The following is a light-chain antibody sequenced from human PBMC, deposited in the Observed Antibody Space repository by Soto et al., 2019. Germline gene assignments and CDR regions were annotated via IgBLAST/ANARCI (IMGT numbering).Light chain of an antibody. V-gene: IGLV2-14*01. Sequence: LTQPASVSGSPGQSITISCTGSSSDVGGYNFVSWYQHHPGKAPKLILYEVTTRPSGVSSRFSGSKSGNTASLTISGLQADDEANYYCSSYTSSNTPYVFGTGTKVTVL. CDR1: SSDVGGYNF. CDR3: SSYTSSNTPYV. J-gene: IGLJ1*01. CDR2: EVT.